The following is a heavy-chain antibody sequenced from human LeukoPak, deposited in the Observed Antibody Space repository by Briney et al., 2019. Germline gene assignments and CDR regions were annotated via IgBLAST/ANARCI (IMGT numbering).Heavy chain of an antibody. D-gene: IGHD3-10*01. J-gene: IGHJ1*01. CDR2: IIPILGIA. CDR3: ASGANHGSGSYYRD. CDR1: GGTFSSYA. V-gene: IGHV1-69*04. Sequence: ASVKVSCKASGGTFSSYAISWVRQAPGQGLEWMGRIIPILGIANYAQKFQGRVTITADKSTSTAYMELSSLRSEDTAVYYCASGANHGSGSYYRDWGQGTLVTVSS.